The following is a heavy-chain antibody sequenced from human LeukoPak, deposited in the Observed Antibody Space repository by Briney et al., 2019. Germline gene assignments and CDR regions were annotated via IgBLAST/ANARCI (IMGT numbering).Heavy chain of an antibody. Sequence: SETLSLTCTVSGGSISSSSYYWGWIRQPPGKGLEWIGSIYYSGSTNYNPSLKSRVTISVDTSKNQFSLKLSSVTAADTAVYYCARELGGVWGFDYWGQGTLVTVSS. J-gene: IGHJ4*02. D-gene: IGHD3-16*01. V-gene: IGHV4-39*07. CDR1: GGSISSSSYY. CDR3: ARELGGVWGFDY. CDR2: IYYSGST.